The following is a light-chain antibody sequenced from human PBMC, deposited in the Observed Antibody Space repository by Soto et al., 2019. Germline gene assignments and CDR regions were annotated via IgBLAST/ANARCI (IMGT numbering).Light chain of an antibody. CDR3: QQYGNSPQT. V-gene: IGKV3-20*01. CDR1: QSVSSNY. CDR2: GAS. Sequence: EIVLTQSPGTLSLSPGERATLSCRASQSVSSNYLAWYQQKPGQAPRLLIYGASSRATGIPDRFSGSGSGTAFTLTISRLEPEDFAVYYCQQYGNSPQTFGQGTKVDIK. J-gene: IGKJ1*01.